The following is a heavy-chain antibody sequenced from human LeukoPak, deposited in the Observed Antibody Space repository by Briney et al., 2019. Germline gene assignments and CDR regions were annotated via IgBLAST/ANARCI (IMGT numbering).Heavy chain of an antibody. CDR3: AKGVVVVTALFDY. CDR1: GFTFSSYA. J-gene: IGHJ4*02. D-gene: IGHD2-21*02. Sequence: PGGSLRLSCAASGFTFSSYAMNWVRQAPGKGLEWVSAISGSGGSTYYADSVKGRFTISRDNSKNTLYLQMNSLRAEDTAVYYCAKGVVVVTALFDYWGQGTLVTVSS. CDR2: ISGSGGST. V-gene: IGHV3-23*01.